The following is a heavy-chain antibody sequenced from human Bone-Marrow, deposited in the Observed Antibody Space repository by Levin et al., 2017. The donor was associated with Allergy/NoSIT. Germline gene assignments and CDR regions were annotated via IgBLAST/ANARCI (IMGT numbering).Heavy chain of an antibody. CDR2: IYPGDSDT. J-gene: IGHJ6*03. CDR1: GYSFTSYW. D-gene: IGHD1-14*01. V-gene: IGHV5-51*01. Sequence: GGSLRLSCKGSGYSFTSYWIGWVAQMPGKGLEWMGIIYPGDSDTRYSPSFQGQVTISADKSISTAYLQWSSLKASDTAMYYCARRNHYYFYMDVWGKGTTVTISS. CDR3: ARRNHYYFYMDV.